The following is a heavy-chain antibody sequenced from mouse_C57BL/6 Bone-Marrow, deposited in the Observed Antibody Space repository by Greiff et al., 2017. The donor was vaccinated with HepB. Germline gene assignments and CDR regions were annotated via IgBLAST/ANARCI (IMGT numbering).Heavy chain of an antibody. CDR2: ISYDGSN. J-gene: IGHJ2*01. CDR1: GYSITSGYY. D-gene: IGHD1-1*01. CDR3: ASHGSSSYFDY. Sequence: DVKLVESGPGLVKPSQSLSLTCSVTGYSITSGYYWNWIRQFPGNKLEWMGYISYDGSNNYNPSLKNRISITRDTSKNQFFLKLNSVTTEDTATYYCASHGSSSYFDYWGQGTTLTVSS. V-gene: IGHV3-6*01.